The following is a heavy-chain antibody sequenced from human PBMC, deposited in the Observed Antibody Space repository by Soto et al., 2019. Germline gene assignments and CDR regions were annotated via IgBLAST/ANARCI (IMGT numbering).Heavy chain of an antibody. J-gene: IGHJ4*02. CDR1: GFTFSDYY. CDR3: ARLSDWSGYHEYYFDY. CDR2: ISSSGSTI. Sequence: GGSLRLSCAASGFTFSDYYMSWIRQAPGKGLEWVSYISSSGSTIYYADSVKGRFTISRDNAKNSLYLQMNSLRAEDTAVYYCARLSDWSGYHEYYFDYWGQGTLVTVSS. D-gene: IGHD3-3*01. V-gene: IGHV3-11*01.